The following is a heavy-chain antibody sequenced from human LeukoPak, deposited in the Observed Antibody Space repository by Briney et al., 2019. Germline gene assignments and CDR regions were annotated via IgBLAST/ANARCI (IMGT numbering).Heavy chain of an antibody. J-gene: IGHJ4*02. Sequence: PGGSLRLSCAASGFTFSSYAMHWVRQAPGKGLEWVAVISYDGSNKYYADSVKGRFTISRDNSKNTLYLQMNSLRPEDTAVYYCARDYDYGDYFFDYWGQGTLVTASS. CDR2: ISYDGSNK. D-gene: IGHD4-17*01. CDR3: ARDYDYGDYFFDY. CDR1: GFTFSSYA. V-gene: IGHV3-30-3*01.